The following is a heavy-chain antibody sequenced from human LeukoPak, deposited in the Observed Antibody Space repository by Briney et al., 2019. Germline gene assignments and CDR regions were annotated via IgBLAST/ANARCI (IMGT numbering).Heavy chain of an antibody. Sequence: PGGSLRLSCAASGFTFSSYWMNWVRLAPGKGLEWVANIKEDGSEKYYVDSVEGRFTISRDNAKNSLYLQMNSLRAEDMALYYCAKATYSGSYGFDYWGQGTLVTVSS. D-gene: IGHD1-26*01. CDR1: GFTFSSYW. CDR2: IKEDGSEK. CDR3: AKATYSGSYGFDY. J-gene: IGHJ4*02. V-gene: IGHV3-7*03.